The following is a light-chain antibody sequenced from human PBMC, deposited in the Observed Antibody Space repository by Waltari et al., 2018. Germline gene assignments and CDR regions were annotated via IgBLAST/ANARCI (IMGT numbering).Light chain of an antibody. CDR2: GAS. J-gene: IGKJ3*01. CDR3: QQYDRSPFT. CDR1: QSFSSSY. Sequence: EIVLTQSPGTLSLSPGERATSSCRASQSFSSSYLTWYQQKPGQAPRLLIYGASSRATGIPDRFSGSGSGTDFTLTISRLEPEDFAVYYCQQYDRSPFTFGPGTKVDIK. V-gene: IGKV3-20*01.